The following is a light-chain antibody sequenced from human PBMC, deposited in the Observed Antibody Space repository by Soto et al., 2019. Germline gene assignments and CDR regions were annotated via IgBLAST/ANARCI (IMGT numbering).Light chain of an antibody. J-gene: IGKJ5*01. V-gene: IGKV1-12*01. Sequence: DIQMTQSPSSVSASVGDRVTITCRASQGLGVWLGWYQQKPGKAPKLLIYAASSLQSGVPSRFSGSGSGTDFTLTISSLQPEDFATYYCQQSYSTPITFGQGTRLEIK. CDR3: QQSYSTPIT. CDR2: AAS. CDR1: QGLGVW.